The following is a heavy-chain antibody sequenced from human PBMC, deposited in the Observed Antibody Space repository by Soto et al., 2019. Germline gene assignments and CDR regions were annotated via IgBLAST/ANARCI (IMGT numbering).Heavy chain of an antibody. CDR3: AKDSWYFDL. D-gene: IGHD6-13*01. J-gene: IGHJ4*02. Sequence: VGSLRLSCEASGFIFTNFWMHWVRQVPGKGLVWASRIDTSGSSTSYADSVKGRFTISRDNAKNTVSLQMNSLRAKDTGVYYCAKDSWYFDLWSQGSLVTVSS. CDR1: GFIFTNFW. CDR2: IDTSGSST. V-gene: IGHV3-74*01.